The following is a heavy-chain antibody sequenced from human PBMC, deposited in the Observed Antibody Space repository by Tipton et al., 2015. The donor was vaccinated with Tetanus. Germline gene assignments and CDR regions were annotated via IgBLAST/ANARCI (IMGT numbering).Heavy chain of an antibody. V-gene: IGHV3-11*04. CDR2: ISSSGSTI. Sequence: TLSLTCAVYGGSFSDYYMSWIRQAPGKGLEWVSYISSSGSTIYYADSVKGRFTISRDNAKNSLYLQMNSLRADDTAVYYCAYSGSYGAVIDYWGQGTLVTVSS. CDR1: GGSFSDYY. D-gene: IGHD1-26*01. CDR3: AYSGSYGAVIDY. J-gene: IGHJ4*02.